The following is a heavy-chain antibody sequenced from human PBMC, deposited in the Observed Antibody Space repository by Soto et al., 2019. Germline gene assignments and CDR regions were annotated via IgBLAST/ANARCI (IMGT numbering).Heavy chain of an antibody. V-gene: IGHV4-39*01. J-gene: IGHJ4*02. CDR1: GGSLSSTSYH. CDR3: ATYSGSYSYHYFAY. D-gene: IGHD1-26*01. CDR2: IYYTGTT. Sequence: PSETLSLTCTVSGGSLSSTSYHWGWIRRPPGKGLEYIGNIYYTGTTYYHPSLKSRLTISVDPSKNQFSLKVTSMTAADTAVYYCATYSGSYSYHYFAYWGQGLLVTVSS.